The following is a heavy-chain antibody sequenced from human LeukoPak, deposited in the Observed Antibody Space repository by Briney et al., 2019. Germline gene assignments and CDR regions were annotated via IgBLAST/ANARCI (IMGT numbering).Heavy chain of an antibody. Sequence: KVSCKASGGTFSSYAISWVRQAPGQGLEWMGRIIPIFGTANYAQKFQGRVTITTDESTSTAYMELSSLRSEDTAVYYCAGLGYCSGGSCYLPDYWGQGTLVTVSS. CDR3: AGLGYCSGGSCYLPDY. CDR1: GGTFSSYA. D-gene: IGHD2-15*01. J-gene: IGHJ4*02. V-gene: IGHV1-69*05. CDR2: IIPIFGTA.